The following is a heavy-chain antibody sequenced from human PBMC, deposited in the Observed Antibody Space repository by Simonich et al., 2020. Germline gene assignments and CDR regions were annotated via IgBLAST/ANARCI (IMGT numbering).Heavy chain of an antibody. Sequence: EVQLVESGGGLVKPGGSLRLSGAASGLTFSSYSLNWVRQAQGKGCEWGSSISIMSSYINYADSVKGRFTISRANAKNSLYLQMNSLRAEDTAGYYCARDSSSWYYFDYWGQGTLVTVSS. CDR2: ISIMSSYI. CDR3: ARDSSSWYYFDY. J-gene: IGHJ4*02. V-gene: IGHV3-21*01. D-gene: IGHD6-13*01. CDR1: GLTFSSYS.